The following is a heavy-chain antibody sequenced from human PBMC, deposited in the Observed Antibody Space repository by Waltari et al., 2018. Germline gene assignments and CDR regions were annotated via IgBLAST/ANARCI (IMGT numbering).Heavy chain of an antibody. V-gene: IGHV4-59*12. D-gene: IGHD3-3*01. CDR2: ISGSSGST. Sequence: QVQLQESGPGLVKPSETLSLTCAVSGDSFTGYFWGWIRQPPGRGLEWIGYISGSSGSTDYNPSLTSRVTISRDTSKNQFSLKLTSVTAADTAIYYCARDSPSYYEDDDGYYYTYYFDYWGQGVLVTVSS. CDR3: ARDSPSYYEDDDGYYYTYYFDY. CDR1: GDSFTGYF. J-gene: IGHJ4*02.